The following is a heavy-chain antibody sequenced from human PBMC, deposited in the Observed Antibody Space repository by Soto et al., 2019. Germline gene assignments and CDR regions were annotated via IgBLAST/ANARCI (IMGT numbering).Heavy chain of an antibody. CDR1: GFTFSSYG. CDR2: IWYDGSNK. V-gene: IGHV3-33*06. Sequence: GGSLRLSCAASGFTFSSYGMHWVRQAPGKGLEWVAVIWYDGSNKYYADSVKGRFTISRDNSKNTLYLHMHSVTTEDTALYYCAKDDTGSIDYWGPGTLVTVSS. J-gene: IGHJ4*02. D-gene: IGHD2-2*02. CDR3: AKDDTGSIDY.